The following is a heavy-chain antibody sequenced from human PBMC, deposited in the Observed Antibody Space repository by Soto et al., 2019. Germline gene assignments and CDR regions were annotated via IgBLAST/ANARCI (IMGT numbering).Heavy chain of an antibody. J-gene: IGHJ3*01. CDR3: ATGSRSSTSDAFDV. CDR1: GRPNRVFY. D-gene: IGHD2-15*01. CDR2: SHHSGST. Sequence: PSEALSPTYISSGRPNRVFYWIGFRQPPGKALEWIGYSHHSGSTNYNSALESRVTMSVDTSRNQFSLKLNSVTASDTAVYFCATGSRSSTSDAFDVWGQGTMVS. V-gene: IGHV4-59*01.